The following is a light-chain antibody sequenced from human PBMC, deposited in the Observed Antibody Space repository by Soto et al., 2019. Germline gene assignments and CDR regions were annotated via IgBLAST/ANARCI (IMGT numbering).Light chain of an antibody. CDR2: KAS. CDR1: QSIGRW. V-gene: IGKV1-5*03. CDR3: HQYGSYSPWT. J-gene: IGKJ1*01. Sequence: EIQMSLSPSTLSASVGDRVTITCRASQSIGRWLAWYQQKPGKAPKLLIYKASSLESGVPSRFSGSGSGTEFTLTISSLQPDDFATYYCHQYGSYSPWTFGQGTKLEIK.